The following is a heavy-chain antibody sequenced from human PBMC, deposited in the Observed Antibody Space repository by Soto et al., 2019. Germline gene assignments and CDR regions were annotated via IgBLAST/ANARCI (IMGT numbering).Heavy chain of an antibody. Sequence: QVQLVESGGGVVQPGRSLRLSCAASGFTFSSYGMHWVRQAPGKGLEWVAVISYDGSNKYYADSVKGRFTISRDNSKNTLYLQMNSLRAEDTAVYYCAKEANYGSGSYWGYFDYWGQGTLVTVSS. CDR3: AKEANYGSGSYWGYFDY. CDR1: GFTFSSYG. D-gene: IGHD3-10*01. J-gene: IGHJ4*02. V-gene: IGHV3-30*18. CDR2: ISYDGSNK.